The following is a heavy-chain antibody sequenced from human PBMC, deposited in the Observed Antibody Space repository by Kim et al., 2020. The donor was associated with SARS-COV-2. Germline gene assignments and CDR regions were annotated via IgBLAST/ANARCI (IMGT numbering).Heavy chain of an antibody. CDR1: GFTFSNSC. J-gene: IGHJ4*02. Sequence: GGSLRLSCAASGFTFSNSCMTWVRQAPGKGLEWVGRIKSKTDGGTTDYAAPVKCRFTISSDDSRNTLYLKINSLKTEDTAEYYCHWGSSIDYWGQGTLVTVSS. D-gene: IGHD3-16*01. V-gene: IGHV3-15*01. CDR2: IKSKTDGGTT. CDR3: HWGSSIDY.